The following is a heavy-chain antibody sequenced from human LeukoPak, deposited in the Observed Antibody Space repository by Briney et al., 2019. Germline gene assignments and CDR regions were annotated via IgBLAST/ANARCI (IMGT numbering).Heavy chain of an antibody. Sequence: GASVKVSCKASGGTFISYAITWVRQAPGQGLEWMGGIIPIFATPNYAQKFQGRVTMTADESTSTVYMELSSLRSEDTAVYYCVLGYSVSDYQEFDPWGQGTLVTVSS. V-gene: IGHV1-69*13. J-gene: IGHJ5*02. CDR1: GGTFISYA. CDR3: VLGYSVSDYQEFDP. D-gene: IGHD5/OR15-5a*01. CDR2: IIPIFATP.